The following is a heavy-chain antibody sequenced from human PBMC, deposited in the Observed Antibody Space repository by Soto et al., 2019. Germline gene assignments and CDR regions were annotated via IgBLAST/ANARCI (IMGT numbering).Heavy chain of an antibody. D-gene: IGHD2-15*01. CDR1: GYTFTSHG. J-gene: IGHJ6*02. CDR2: ISAYNGNT. CDR3: ARGRGYCSGGSCYANYYGMDV. V-gene: IGHV1-18*01. Sequence: ASVKVSCKASGYTFTSHGISWVRQAPGQGLEWMGWISAYNGNTNYAQKLQGRVTMTTDTSTSTAYMELRSLRSDDTAVYYCARGRGYCSGGSCYANYYGMDVWGQGTTVTVSS.